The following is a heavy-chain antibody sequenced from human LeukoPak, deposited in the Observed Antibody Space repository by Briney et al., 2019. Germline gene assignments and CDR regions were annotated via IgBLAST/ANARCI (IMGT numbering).Heavy chain of an antibody. CDR2: INPNSGGT. J-gene: IGHJ4*02. CDR1: GYTFTGYY. Sequence: ASVKVSCKASGYTFTGYYMHWVRQAPGQGLEWMGWINPNSGGTNYAQKFQGRVTMTRDTSISTAYMELSRLRSDDTAVYYCARRRYSSGWSDFDYWGQGTLVTVSS. V-gene: IGHV1-2*02. D-gene: IGHD6-19*01. CDR3: ARRRYSSGWSDFDY.